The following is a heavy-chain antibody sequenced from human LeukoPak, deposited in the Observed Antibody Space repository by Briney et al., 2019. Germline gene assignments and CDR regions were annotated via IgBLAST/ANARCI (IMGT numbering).Heavy chain of an antibody. D-gene: IGHD5-18*01. CDR2: IYYSGST. Sequence: SETLSLTCTVSGGSISSYYWSWIRQPPGKGLEWIGYIYYSGSTNYNPSLKSRVTISVDTSKNQFSLKLSSVTAADTAVYYCARDPGRGYSYGNYGMDVWGQGTTATVSS. J-gene: IGHJ6*02. CDR3: ARDPGRGYSYGNYGMDV. CDR1: GGSISSYY. V-gene: IGHV4-59*01.